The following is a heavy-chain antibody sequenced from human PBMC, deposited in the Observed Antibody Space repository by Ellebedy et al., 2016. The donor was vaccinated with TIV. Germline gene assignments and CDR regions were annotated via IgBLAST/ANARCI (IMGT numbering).Heavy chain of an antibody. D-gene: IGHD3-10*01. CDR2: INSDGSTT. J-gene: IGHJ4*02. V-gene: IGHV3-74*01. CDR1: GFTFSSYW. CDR3: ASFPPYYYGSGSSSY. Sequence: PGGSLRLSCAASGFTFSSYWMHWVRQAPGKGLVWVSRINSDGSTTSYADSVKGRFTISRDNAKNTLYLQMNSLRVEDTAVYYCASFPPYYYGSGSSSYWGQGTLVTVSS.